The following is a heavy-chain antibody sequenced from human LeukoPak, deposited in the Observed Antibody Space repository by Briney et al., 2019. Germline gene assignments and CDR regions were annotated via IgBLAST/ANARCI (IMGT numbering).Heavy chain of an antibody. CDR3: TRDPEARALI. CDR2: ISHSERT. V-gene: IGHV4-38-2*02. D-gene: IGHD2-8*01. CDR1: GYSINNGYY. Sequence: SETLSLTCTVSGYSINNGYYWGWIRQPPGKGLEWIGSISHSERTYFNPSLKSRVTISLDSSKNQFSLRLTSVTAADTAVYYCTRDPEARALIWGQGALVIVSS. J-gene: IGHJ4*02.